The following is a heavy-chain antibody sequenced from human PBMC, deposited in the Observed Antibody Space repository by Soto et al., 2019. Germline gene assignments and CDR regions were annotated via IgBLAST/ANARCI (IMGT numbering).Heavy chain of an antibody. J-gene: IGHJ4*02. Sequence: VGSLRLSCAASGFTFSSYAMHWVRQAPGKGLEWVAVISYDGSNKYYADSVKGRFTISRDNSKNTLYLQMNSLRAEDTAVYYCARAKHIVVVTATLGAPFDYWGQGTLVTVSS. V-gene: IGHV3-30-3*01. CDR1: GFTFSSYA. CDR3: ARAKHIVVVTATLGAPFDY. D-gene: IGHD2-21*02. CDR2: ISYDGSNK.